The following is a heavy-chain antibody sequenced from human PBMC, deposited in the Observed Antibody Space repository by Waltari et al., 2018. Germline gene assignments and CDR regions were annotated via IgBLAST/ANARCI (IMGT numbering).Heavy chain of an antibody. CDR3: ARLIVVVPAATSYYYYGMDV. V-gene: IGHV2-70*15. J-gene: IGHJ6*02. D-gene: IGHD2-2*01. Sequence: QVTLRESGPALVKPTQTLTLTCTFSGFSLSTSGMCVSWIRQPPGKALEWLARIDWDDDKYYSTSLKTRLNISKENSKNQVGLTMTNMDPVDTATYYCARLIVVVPAATSYYYYGMDVWGQGTTVTVSS. CDR2: IDWDDDK. CDR1: GFSLSTSGMC.